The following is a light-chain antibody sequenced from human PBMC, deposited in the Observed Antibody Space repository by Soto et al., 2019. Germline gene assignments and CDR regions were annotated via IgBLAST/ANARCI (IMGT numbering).Light chain of an antibody. Sequence: DIVLSQAPAPLSLSPGDRAPLSCRASQSVSRYLAWYQQKPGQAPRLLISDASNRATGIPARFSGSGSGTDFTLTISSLEPEDFALYYCQQRSNWRTFGQGTKVDIK. CDR1: QSVSRY. CDR2: DAS. J-gene: IGKJ1*01. V-gene: IGKV3-11*01. CDR3: QQRSNWRT.